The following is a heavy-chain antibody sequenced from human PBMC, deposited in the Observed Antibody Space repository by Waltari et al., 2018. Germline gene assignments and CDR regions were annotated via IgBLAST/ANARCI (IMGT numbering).Heavy chain of an antibody. Sequence: VQLVESGGGLVQPGGSLRLSCAASGFTFSSYSMNWVRQAPGKGLEWVSYISSSSSTIYYADSVKGRFTIARDNAKNSLYLQMNSLRAEDTAVYYCASSGDYGDYDYWGQGTLVTVSS. CDR1: GFTFSSYS. D-gene: IGHD4-17*01. J-gene: IGHJ4*02. CDR3: ASSGDYGDYDY. CDR2: ISSSSSTI. V-gene: IGHV3-48*01.